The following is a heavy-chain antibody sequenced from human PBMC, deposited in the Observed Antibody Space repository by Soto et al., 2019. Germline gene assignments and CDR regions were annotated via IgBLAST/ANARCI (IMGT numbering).Heavy chain of an antibody. J-gene: IGHJ4*02. CDR1: GFTFSYYA. D-gene: IGHD6-19*01. Sequence: EVQLLESGGGLVEPGGSLRLSCAASGFTFSYYAMNWVRQAPGKGLEWVSGISGGGGSTYYADSVKGRFTISRDDSKNTLFLQMNSLRAEYTAVYYCAKGAQYSSSSYNSGYFDYWGQGTLVTVSS. V-gene: IGHV3-23*01. CDR2: ISGGGGST. CDR3: AKGAQYSSSSYNSGYFDY.